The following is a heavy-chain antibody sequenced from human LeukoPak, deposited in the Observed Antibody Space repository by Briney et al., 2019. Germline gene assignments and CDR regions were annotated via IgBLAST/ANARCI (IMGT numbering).Heavy chain of an antibody. V-gene: IGHV1-46*01. CDR3: ARDRSADIVVVPAAKGSYYYYMDV. CDR1: GYTFTSYY. Sequence: ASVKVSCKASGYTFTSYYMHWVRQAPGQGLEWMGIINPSGGSTSYAQKFQGRVTMTRDTSISTAYMELSRLRSDDTAVYYCARDRSADIVVVPAAKGSYYYYMDVWGKGTTVTVSS. D-gene: IGHD2-2*01. CDR2: INPSGGST. J-gene: IGHJ6*03.